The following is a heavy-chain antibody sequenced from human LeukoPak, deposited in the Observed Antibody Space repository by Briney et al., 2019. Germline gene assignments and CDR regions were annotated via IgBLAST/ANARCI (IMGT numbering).Heavy chain of an antibody. CDR3: ASDMTSAVVPAARSFYYGMDV. CDR2: INHSGST. D-gene: IGHD2-2*01. J-gene: IGHJ6*02. Sequence: PSETLSLTCAVYGESFSGYYWSWIPEPPGKAREGLGEINHSGSTNYNPSLKSRVTITVDTSKNQFSRKLSSVTDANTAVYYCASDMTSAVVPAARSFYYGMDVWGQGTTVTVSS. CDR1: GESFSGYY. V-gene: IGHV4-34*01.